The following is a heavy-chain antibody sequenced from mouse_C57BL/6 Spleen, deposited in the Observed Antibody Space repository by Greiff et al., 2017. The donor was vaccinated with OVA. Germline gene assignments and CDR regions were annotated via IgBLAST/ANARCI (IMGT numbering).Heavy chain of an antibody. V-gene: IGHV1-59*01. CDR2: IDPSDSYT. CDR1: GYTFTSYW. CDR3: ARDGSSSYYFDY. D-gene: IGHD1-1*01. Sequence: LQQPGAELVRPGTSVQLSCKASGYTFTSYWMHWVKQRPGQGLEWIGVIDPSDSYTNYNQKFKGKATLTVDTSSSTAYMQLSSLTSEDSAVYYCARDGSSSYYFDYWGQGTTLTVSS. J-gene: IGHJ2*01.